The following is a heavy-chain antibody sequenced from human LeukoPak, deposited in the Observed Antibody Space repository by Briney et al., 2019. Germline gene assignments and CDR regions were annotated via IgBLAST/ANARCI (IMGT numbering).Heavy chain of an antibody. V-gene: IGHV3-74*01. D-gene: IGHD5-24*01. CDR1: GFTFSSYW. Sequence: PGGSLRLSCAASGFTFSSYWMHWVRQAPGKGLVWVSRINSDGSSTSYADSVKGRFTISRDNSKNTLYLQMNSLRAEDTALYYCAREMATIPDSFHFDYWGQGTLVTVSS. CDR2: INSDGSST. CDR3: AREMATIPDSFHFDY. J-gene: IGHJ4*02.